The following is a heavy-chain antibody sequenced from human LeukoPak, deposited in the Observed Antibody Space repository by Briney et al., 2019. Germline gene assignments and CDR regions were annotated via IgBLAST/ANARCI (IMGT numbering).Heavy chain of an antibody. CDR1: GFTFGKYW. D-gene: IGHD6-19*01. Sequence: GGSLRLSCVASGFTFGKYWMSWVRQAPGKGLEWVVNMKQDGSEKYYVDSVKGRFTISRDNAKNSLSLQMNSLRAEDTAVYYCARAKWEYDYSSGWSWFDPWGQGTLVTVSS. CDR2: MKQDGSEK. J-gene: IGHJ5*02. V-gene: IGHV3-7*03. CDR3: ARAKWEYDYSSGWSWFDP.